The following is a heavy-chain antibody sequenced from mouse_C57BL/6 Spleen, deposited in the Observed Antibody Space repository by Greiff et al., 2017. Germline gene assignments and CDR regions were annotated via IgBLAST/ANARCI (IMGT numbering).Heavy chain of an antibody. J-gene: IGHJ4*01. Sequence: VQRVESGAELVRPGASVTLSCKASGYTFTDYEMHWVKQTPVHGLEWIGAIDPETGGTAYNQKFKGKAILTADKSSSTAYMELRSLTSEDSAVYYCTRTPLRDYAMDYWGQGTSVTVSS. CDR2: IDPETGGT. V-gene: IGHV1-15*01. CDR1: GYTFTDYE. CDR3: TRTPLRDYAMDY. D-gene: IGHD6-1*01.